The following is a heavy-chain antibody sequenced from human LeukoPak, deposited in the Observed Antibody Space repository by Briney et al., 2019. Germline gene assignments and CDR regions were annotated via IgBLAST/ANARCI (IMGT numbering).Heavy chain of an antibody. CDR3: GSGYYFDY. J-gene: IGHJ4*02. CDR2: IKQDGSEK. CDR1: GFTLSNYW. V-gene: IGHV3-7*01. D-gene: IGHD5-12*01. Sequence: GGSLRLSCEAPGFTLSNYWMSWVRQAPGKGLEWVANIKQDGSEKYYVDSVKGRFTISRDNAKNSLYLQMNSLGAEDTAVYYCGSGYYFDYWGQGTLVTVSS.